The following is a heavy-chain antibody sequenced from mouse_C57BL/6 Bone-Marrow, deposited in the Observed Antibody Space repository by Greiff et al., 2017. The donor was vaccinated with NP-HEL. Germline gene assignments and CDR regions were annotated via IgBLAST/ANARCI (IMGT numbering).Heavy chain of an antibody. J-gene: IGHJ4*01. D-gene: IGHD1-1*01. CDR3: ARGRFRTVITTVVEGRDY. V-gene: IGHV5-12*01. CDR2: ISNGGGST. CDR1: GFTFSDYY. Sequence: EVKLLESGGGLVQPGGSLKLSCAASGFTFSDYYMYWVRQTPEKRLEWVAYISNGGGSTYYPDTVKGRFTISRDNSKNTLYLQMGRLKCEDTAMDYCARGRFRTVITTVVEGRDYWGQGTSVTVSA.